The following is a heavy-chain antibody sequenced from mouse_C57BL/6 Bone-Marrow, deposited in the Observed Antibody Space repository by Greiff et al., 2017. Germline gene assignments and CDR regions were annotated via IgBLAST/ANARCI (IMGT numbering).Heavy chain of an antibody. V-gene: IGHV1-50*01. Sequence: QVQLQQPGAELVKPGASVKLSCKASGYTFTSYWMQWVKQRPGQGLEWIGEIDPSDSYTNYNQKFKGKATLTVDTSSSTAYMQLSSLTSEDSAVYYCARDVETDFDYWGQGTTLPVSS. CDR1: GYTFTSYW. CDR3: ARDVETDFDY. J-gene: IGHJ2*01. CDR2: IDPSDSYT.